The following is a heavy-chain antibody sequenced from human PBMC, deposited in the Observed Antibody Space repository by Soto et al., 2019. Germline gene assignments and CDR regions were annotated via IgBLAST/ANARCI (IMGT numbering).Heavy chain of an antibody. V-gene: IGHV4-30-4*01. J-gene: IGHJ3*02. Sequence: PSETLSLTCTVSGGSISSGDSYWSWIRQPPGKGLEWIGYISNSGSTYYNSSLKNRVTISLDMSKNHLSLKLTSVTAADTAIYYCVRDEYGYAFEISGQGAIVTVS. CDR3: VRDEYGYAFEI. CDR1: GGSISSGDSY. D-gene: IGHD4-17*01. CDR2: ISNSGST.